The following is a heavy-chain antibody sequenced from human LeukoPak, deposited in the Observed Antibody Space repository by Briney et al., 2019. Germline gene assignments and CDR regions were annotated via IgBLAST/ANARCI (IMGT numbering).Heavy chain of an antibody. CDR2: IYHSGST. CDR1: GYSISSGYY. D-gene: IGHD7-27*01. J-gene: IGHJ4*02. V-gene: IGHV4-38-2*01. CDR3: ARHAGPTGDLGLWDY. Sequence: SETLSLTCAVSGYSISSGYYWGWIRQPPGKGLEWIGSIYHSGSTYYNPSLKSRVTISVDTSKNQFSLKLSSVTAADTAVYYCARHAGPTGDLGLWDYGGQGTLVTVSS.